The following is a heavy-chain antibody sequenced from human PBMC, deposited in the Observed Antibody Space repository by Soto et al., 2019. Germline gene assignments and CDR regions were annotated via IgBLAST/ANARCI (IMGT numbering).Heavy chain of an antibody. CDR2: ISGTSETI. CDR1: GFNFHTYT. V-gene: IGHV3-48*02. CDR3: ATGYCRSDNCHFTH. J-gene: IGHJ4*02. D-gene: IGHD2-2*03. Sequence: DVQLVESGGGLVKPGGSLRLSCAASGFNFHTYTMTWVRQAPGKRLEWVSYISGTSETIFYADSVKGRFTISRDNAKNSLYLQLNSLRDEETAVYYCATGYCRSDNCHFTHWGQGTLVTVSS.